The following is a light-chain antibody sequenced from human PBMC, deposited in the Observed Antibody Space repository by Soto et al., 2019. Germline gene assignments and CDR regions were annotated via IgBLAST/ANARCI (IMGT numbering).Light chain of an antibody. V-gene: IGKV4-1*01. CDR1: QSVLYSSNSKNY. J-gene: IGKJ2*01. CDR2: WAS. CDR3: QQFYSTRYT. Sequence: DIVMTQSPYSLAVSLGERATINCKSSQSVLYSSNSKNYLTFYQQKPGQPPKSLVYWASSRESGAPDRFSGSGSGTDFTLTISSLQAEDVAVYYCQQFYSTRYTFGQGTKADIK.